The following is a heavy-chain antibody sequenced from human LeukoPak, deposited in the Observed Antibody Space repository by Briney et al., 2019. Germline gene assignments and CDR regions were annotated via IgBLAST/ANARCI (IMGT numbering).Heavy chain of an antibody. J-gene: IGHJ4*02. V-gene: IGHV3-66*02. CDR2: IYSGGRT. CDR1: GFNVSSNY. D-gene: IGHD2-15*01. CDR3: ARVTGGGYFDY. Sequence: GGSLRLSCAASGFNVSSNYMSWVRQAPGKGLEWVSVIYSGGRTYYADSVKGRFAISRDNSKNTLYLQMNSLRAEDTAVYYCARVTGGGYFDYWGQGTLVTVSS.